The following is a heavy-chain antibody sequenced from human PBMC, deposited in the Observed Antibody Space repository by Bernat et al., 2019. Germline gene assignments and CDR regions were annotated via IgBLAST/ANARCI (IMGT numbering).Heavy chain of an antibody. CDR3: ARGDVPAAIPIAMY. Sequence: QVQLVESGGGVVQPGRSLRLSCAASGFTFSSYAMHWVRQAPGKGLEWVAVISSDGSNKYYADSVKGRFTISRDNSKNTLYLQMNSLRAEDTAVYYCARGDVPAAIPIAMYWGQGTLVTVSS. CDR1: GFTFSSYA. D-gene: IGHD2-2*02. V-gene: IGHV3-30-3*01. CDR2: ISSDGSNK. J-gene: IGHJ4*02.